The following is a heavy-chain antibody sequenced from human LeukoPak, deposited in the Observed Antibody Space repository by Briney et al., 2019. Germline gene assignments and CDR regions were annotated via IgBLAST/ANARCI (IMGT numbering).Heavy chain of an antibody. CDR2: ISGSGGST. Sequence: PGGSLRLSCAASGFTFGSFAISWVRQPQGKGLEWVSAISGSGGSTYYADSVKGRFTISRDNSKNTLFLQMNSLRAEDTAPYYCAKSVAIYFYYGLDVWGQGTTVTVSS. J-gene: IGHJ6*02. CDR1: GFTFGSFA. V-gene: IGHV3-23*01. D-gene: IGHD3-3*01. CDR3: AKSVAIYFYYGLDV.